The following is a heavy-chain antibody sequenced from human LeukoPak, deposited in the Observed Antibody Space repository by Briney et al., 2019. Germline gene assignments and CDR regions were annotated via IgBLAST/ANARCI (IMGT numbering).Heavy chain of an antibody. V-gene: IGHV3-30*03. Sequence: GRSLRLSCAASGFTFSSYGMRWVRQAPGKGLEWVAVISYDGSNKYYADSVKGRFTISRDNSKNTLYLQMNSLRAEDTAVYYCAGYSGYDHAPPYYGMDVWGKGTTVTVSS. J-gene: IGHJ6*04. CDR1: GFTFSSYG. CDR3: AGYSGYDHAPPYYGMDV. CDR2: ISYDGSNK. D-gene: IGHD5-12*01.